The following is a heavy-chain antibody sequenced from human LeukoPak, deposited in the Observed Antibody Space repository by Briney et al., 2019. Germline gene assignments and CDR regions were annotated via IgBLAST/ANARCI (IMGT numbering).Heavy chain of an antibody. CDR1: GFTFSSYG. Sequence: GGPLRLSCAASGFTFSSYGMHWVRQAPGKGLEWVAVISYDGSNKYYADSVKGRFTISRDNSKNTLYLQMNSLRAEDTAVYYCAKDGGYSYGFTFDYWGQGTLVTVSS. CDR3: AKDGGYSYGFTFDY. D-gene: IGHD5-18*01. V-gene: IGHV3-30*18. J-gene: IGHJ4*02. CDR2: ISYDGSNK.